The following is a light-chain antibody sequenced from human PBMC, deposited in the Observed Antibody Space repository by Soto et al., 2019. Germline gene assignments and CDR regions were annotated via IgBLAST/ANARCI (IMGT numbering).Light chain of an antibody. V-gene: IGKV3D-11*02. Sequence: EIVLTQSPGTLSLSPGERATLSCRASQSVGTYLAWYQQKPGQPPRLLMYDVSKRAPGIPARFSGSGSGTEFTLTISSLEPEDFAGYYCQQNSNWQGSFGRGTKVDVK. CDR1: QSVGTY. CDR3: QQNSNWQGS. CDR2: DVS. J-gene: IGKJ1*01.